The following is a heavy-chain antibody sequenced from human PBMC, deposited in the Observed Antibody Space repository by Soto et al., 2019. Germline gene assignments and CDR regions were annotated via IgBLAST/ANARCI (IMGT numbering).Heavy chain of an antibody. Sequence: GGSQRLSCAASGFTFSSYGMHWVRQAPGKGLEWVAVIWYDGSNKYYADSVKGRFTISRDNSKNTLYLQMNSLRAEDTAVYYCARALDPLHYYYYYGMDVWGQGTTVTVSS. V-gene: IGHV3-33*01. D-gene: IGHD1-1*01. CDR3: ARALDPLHYYYYYGMDV. CDR1: GFTFSSYG. J-gene: IGHJ6*02. CDR2: IWYDGSNK.